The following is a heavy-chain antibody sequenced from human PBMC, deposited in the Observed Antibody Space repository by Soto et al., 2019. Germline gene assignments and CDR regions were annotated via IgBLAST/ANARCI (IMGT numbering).Heavy chain of an antibody. CDR1: GYTLTSYG. CDR3: ARDSPPPRE. CDR2: ISAYNGNT. V-gene: IGHV1-18*01. J-gene: IGHJ4*01. Sequence: QVQLVQCGAEVKNPGASVKVSFKASGYTLTSYGISCMRQAPGQGLEWMGWISAYNGNTNYAQKLQGRVILTTDTFTSTAYMELRSLRSDDTVVYYCARDSPPPREWGHGTLVTVSS.